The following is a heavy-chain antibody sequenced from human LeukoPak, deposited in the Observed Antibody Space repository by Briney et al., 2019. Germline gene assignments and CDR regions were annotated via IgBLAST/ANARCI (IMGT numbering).Heavy chain of an antibody. J-gene: IGHJ4*02. CDR1: GYTLTELS. CDR3: ATDLSRDYVWGSYRYTGFDY. Sequence: GASVKVSCKVSGYTLTELSMHWVRQAPGKGLEWMGGFDPEDGETIYAQKFQGRVTMFEDTSTDTAYMELSSLRSEDTAVYYCATDLSRDYVWGSYRYTGFDYWGQGTLVTVSS. V-gene: IGHV1-24*01. D-gene: IGHD3-16*02. CDR2: FDPEDGET.